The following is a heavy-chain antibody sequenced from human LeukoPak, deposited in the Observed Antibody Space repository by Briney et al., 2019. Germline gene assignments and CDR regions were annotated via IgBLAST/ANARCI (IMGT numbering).Heavy chain of an antibody. CDR1: GFTFSIYA. Sequence: GSLRLSCAASGFTFSIYAMSGVRQAPGKGLDWVSAISGSGGSTYYADSVKGRFTISRDNSKNTLYLQMDSLRAEDTAVYYCAILLSGSYYDYWGQGTLVTVSS. V-gene: IGHV3-23*01. J-gene: IGHJ4*02. CDR2: ISGSGGST. D-gene: IGHD1-26*01. CDR3: AILLSGSYYDY.